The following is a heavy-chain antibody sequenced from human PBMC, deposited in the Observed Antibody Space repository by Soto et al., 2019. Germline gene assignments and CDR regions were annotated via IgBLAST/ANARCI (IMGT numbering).Heavy chain of an antibody. V-gene: IGHV1-46*01. D-gene: IGHD3-22*01. CDR2: INPSGGST. CDR3: ARDYDSSGYGAY. J-gene: IGHJ4*02. CDR1: GFTFTSYA. Sequence: ASVKVSCKASGFTFTSYAISWVRQAPGQGLEWMGIINPSGGSTSYAQKFQGRVTMTRDTSTSTVYMELSSLRSEDTAVYYCARDYDSSGYGAYWGQGTLVTVSS.